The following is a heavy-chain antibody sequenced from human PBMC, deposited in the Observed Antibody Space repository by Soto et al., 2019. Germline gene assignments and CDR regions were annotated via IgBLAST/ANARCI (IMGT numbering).Heavy chain of an antibody. V-gene: IGHV4-59*01. CDR2: IYYSGST. J-gene: IGHJ4*02. D-gene: IGHD3-16*01. Sequence: ASVTLSLTCPVSGGSISSYYLSWVRQPPGKGLEWIGYIYYSGSTNYNPSLKSRVTISVDTPKNQFSLKLSSVTAADTAVYYCARTNYVGDYVDYWGQGTLVTVSS. CDR1: GGSISSYY. CDR3: ARTNYVGDYVDY.